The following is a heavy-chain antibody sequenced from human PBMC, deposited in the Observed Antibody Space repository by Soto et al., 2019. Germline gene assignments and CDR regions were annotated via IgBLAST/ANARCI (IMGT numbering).Heavy chain of an antibody. CDR3: ARYSPRSGEFDY. CDR1: GFTFSSYA. V-gene: IGHV3-23*01. J-gene: IGHJ4*02. CDR2: IGGSGGST. D-gene: IGHD2-15*01. Sequence: EVQLLESGGGLVQPGGSLRLSCAASGFTFSSYAMSWVRQAPGKGLEWVSAIGGSGGSTFYADSVKGRFTISRDNSKNTPYMQVNSLRAEDTAVYYCARYSPRSGEFDYWGQGTLVTVSS.